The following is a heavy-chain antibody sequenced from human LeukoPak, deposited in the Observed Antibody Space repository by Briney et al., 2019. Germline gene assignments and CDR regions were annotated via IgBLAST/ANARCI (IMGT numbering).Heavy chain of an antibody. CDR3: ARVPRGGDRFDP. D-gene: IGHD3-16*01. J-gene: IGHJ5*02. V-gene: IGHV3-7*01. CDR1: GFTFSSFW. CDR2: IKQDGSEK. Sequence: PGGSLRLSCAASGFTFSSFWMAWVRQAPGRGLEWVANIKQDGSEKDYVDSVKGRFTISRDSAKNSLYLQMNSLRVEDTAVYYCARVPRGGDRFDPWGQGTLVTVSS.